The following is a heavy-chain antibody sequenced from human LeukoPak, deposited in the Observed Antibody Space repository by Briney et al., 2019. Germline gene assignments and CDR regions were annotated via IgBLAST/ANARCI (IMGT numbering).Heavy chain of an antibody. CDR2: ISGSGGST. CDR1: GFTFSSYG. V-gene: IGHV3-23*01. CDR3: AKSCCDQQLVVQDNAFDI. Sequence: PGGSLRLSCAASGFTFSSYGMSWVRQAPGKGLEWVSAISGSGGSTYYADSVKGRFTISRDNSKNTLYLQMNSLRAEDMALYYCAKSCCDQQLVVQDNAFDIWGQGTMVTVSS. D-gene: IGHD6-13*01. J-gene: IGHJ3*02.